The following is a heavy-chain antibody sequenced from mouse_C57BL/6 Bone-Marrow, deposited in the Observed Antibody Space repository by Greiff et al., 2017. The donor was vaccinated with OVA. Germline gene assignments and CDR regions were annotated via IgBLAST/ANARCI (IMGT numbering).Heavy chain of an antibody. CDR1: GYTFTGYW. D-gene: IGHD1-1*01. CDR3: ARWGREHYALDY. Sequence: QVQLQQSGAELMKPGASVKLSCKASGYTFTGYWIEWVKQRPGHGLEWIGEILPGSGSTNYNEKFKGKATLTADTSSNTAYMQLSSLTSEDSAIYYCARWGREHYALDYWGQGTLVTVS. CDR2: ILPGSGST. J-gene: IGHJ4*01. V-gene: IGHV1-9*01.